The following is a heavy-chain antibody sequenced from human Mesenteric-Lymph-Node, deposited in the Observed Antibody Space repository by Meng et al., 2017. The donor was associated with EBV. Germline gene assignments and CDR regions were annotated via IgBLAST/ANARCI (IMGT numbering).Heavy chain of an antibody. CDR1: GDPMSSGGYY. CDR2: IYYSGRT. CDR3: ARGNYNFGQNFDY. V-gene: IGHV4-30-4*01. J-gene: IGHJ4*02. D-gene: IGHD1-1*01. Sequence: QVQLHDPGPGLAKPSQPLSLTGFVSGDPMSSGGYYWSWLRQPPGKGLEWSGYIYYSGRTSYTPSLKSRITMSVDTAKSQFSLKLTSVTAADAAVYYCARGNYNFGQNFDYWGQGTLVTVSS.